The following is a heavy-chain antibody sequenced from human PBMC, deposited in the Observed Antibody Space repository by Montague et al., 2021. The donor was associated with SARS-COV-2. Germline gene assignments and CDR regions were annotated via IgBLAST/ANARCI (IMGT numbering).Heavy chain of an antibody. V-gene: IGHV4-59*01. D-gene: IGHD3-3*01. CDR1: GGSISSYY. CDR3: ARALVPEEWLFGGDYYYYMDV. Sequence: SETLSLTCTVSGGSISSYYWSWIRQPPGKGLEWIGYTYYSGSTNYNPSLKSRVTISVDTSKNQFSLKLSSVTAADTAVFYCARALVPEEWLFGGDYYYYMDVWGKGTTVTVSS. J-gene: IGHJ6*03. CDR2: TYYSGST.